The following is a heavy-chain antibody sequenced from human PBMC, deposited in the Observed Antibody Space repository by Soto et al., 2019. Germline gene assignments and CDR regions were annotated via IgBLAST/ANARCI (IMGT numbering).Heavy chain of an antibody. J-gene: IGHJ5*02. V-gene: IGHV3-74*01. CDR1: GFTFANHW. CDR2: VISDGNTI. Sequence: GGSLRLSCAASGFTFANHWMHWVRQAPGKGLEWVSRVISDGNTIDYADSVKGRFTVSRDNAKNTLYLQMNTLRAEDTAVYYCATAEVDHWGPGTLVTVSS. CDR3: ATAEVDH.